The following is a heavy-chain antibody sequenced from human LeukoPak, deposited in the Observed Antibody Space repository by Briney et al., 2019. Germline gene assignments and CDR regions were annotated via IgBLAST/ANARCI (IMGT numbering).Heavy chain of an antibody. V-gene: IGHV4-39*02. D-gene: IGHD4-23*01. J-gene: IGHJ2*01. CDR3: ARVEITVVSWALIDL. Sequence: SETLTLTCTVSGGSISSSSYYWGWIRQPPGKGLEWIGNIYHTGSTYYNPSLKSRVTISVDTSKNHFSLKLNSVTAADTAVYYCARVEITVVSWALIDLWGRGTLVTVSS. CDR1: GGSISSSSYY. CDR2: IYHTGST.